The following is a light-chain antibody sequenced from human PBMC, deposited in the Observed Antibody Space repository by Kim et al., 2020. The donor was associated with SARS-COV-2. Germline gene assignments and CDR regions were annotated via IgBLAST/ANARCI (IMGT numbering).Light chain of an antibody. V-gene: IGKV1-5*03. CDR2: MAS. CDR3: QHYNSYPLT. J-gene: IGKJ4*01. CDR1: QSISSW. Sequence: DIQMTQSPSTLSASVGDRVTITCRASQSISSWLAWYQQKPGKAPKLLIYMASTLQSGVPSRFSGSKSGTEFTLTISSLQPDDFATYYCQHYNSYPLTFGGGTKVEIK.